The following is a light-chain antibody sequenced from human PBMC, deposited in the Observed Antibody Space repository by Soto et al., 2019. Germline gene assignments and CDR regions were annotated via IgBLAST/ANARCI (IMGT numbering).Light chain of an antibody. CDR3: QQYNNWPPSYT. CDR2: GAS. J-gene: IGKJ2*01. V-gene: IGKV3-15*01. CDR1: ESITSN. Sequence: EIVMTQSPATLSVSPGERATLSCRASESITSNLAWYQQKPGQAPILLMYGASTRATGIPARFSGSGSGTEFTLTINSLQSEYFAVYYCQQYNNWPPSYTFGQGTKLEIK.